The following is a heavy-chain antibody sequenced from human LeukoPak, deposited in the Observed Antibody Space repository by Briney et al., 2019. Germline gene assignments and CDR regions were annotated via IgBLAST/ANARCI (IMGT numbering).Heavy chain of an antibody. Sequence: PGRSLRLSCAASGFTFSSYGMHWVRQAPGKGLEWVAVIWYDGSNKYYADSVKGRFTISRDNSKNTLYLQMNSLRAEDTAVYYCAREADGGDGFDYWGQGTLVTVSS. J-gene: IGHJ4*02. V-gene: IGHV3-33*01. D-gene: IGHD4-23*01. CDR1: GFTFSSYG. CDR2: IWYDGSNK. CDR3: AREADGGDGFDY.